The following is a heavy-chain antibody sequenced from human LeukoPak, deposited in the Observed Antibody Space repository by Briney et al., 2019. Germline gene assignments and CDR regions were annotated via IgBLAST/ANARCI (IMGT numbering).Heavy chain of an antibody. D-gene: IGHD6-13*01. CDR2: ISAYNGNT. J-gene: IGHJ5*02. V-gene: IGHV1-18*01. CDR3: ARDGGGAIAAATFDP. Sequence: ASVTVSCTASGYTFTSYGISWVRQAPGQGLEWMGWISAYNGNTNYAQKLQGRVTMTTDTSTSTAYMELRSLRSDDAAVYYCARDGGGAIAAATFDPWGQGTLVTVSS. CDR1: GYTFTSYG.